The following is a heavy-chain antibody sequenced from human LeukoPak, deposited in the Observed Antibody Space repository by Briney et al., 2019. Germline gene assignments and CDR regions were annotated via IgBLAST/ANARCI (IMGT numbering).Heavy chain of an antibody. D-gene: IGHD6-13*01. J-gene: IGHJ4*02. V-gene: IGHV3-7*03. CDR2: IHQNGGTE. CDR3: ARDLSSRDAF. Sequence: GGSLRLSCEVSGFTFSSYWMSWVRQAPGEGLEWVACIHQNGGTEYYVDSVKGRFAISRDNSKNSLHLQMSSLTVEDTAVYYCARDLSSRDAFWGQGTLVIVSS. CDR1: GFTFSSYW.